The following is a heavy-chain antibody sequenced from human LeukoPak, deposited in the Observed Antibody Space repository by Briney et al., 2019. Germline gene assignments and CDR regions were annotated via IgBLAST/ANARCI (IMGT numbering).Heavy chain of an antibody. CDR1: GFTFSTYG. J-gene: IGHJ4*02. CDR3: AKDRMGFCSGSSCYESDY. V-gene: IGHV3-30*18. D-gene: IGHD2-15*01. Sequence: GGSLRLSCAASGFTFSTYGMHWVRRAPGKGLEWVAVTSYDKNNKYYADSVKGRFTISRDNSKNTLYLQMSSLRAEDTAIYYCAKDRMGFCSGSSCYESDYWGQGTLVTVSS. CDR2: TSYDKNNK.